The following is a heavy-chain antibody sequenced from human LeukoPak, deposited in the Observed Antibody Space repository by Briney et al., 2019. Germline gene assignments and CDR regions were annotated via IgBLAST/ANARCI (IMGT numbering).Heavy chain of an antibody. CDR1: GFPFSSYA. V-gene: IGHV3-64D*09. Sequence: GGSLRLSYSASGFPFSSYAMHWVRQAPGKGLEYVSAISDSGGSTYYADSVKGRFTISRDNSKNTLYLQMSSLRAEDTAVYFCVRGYAFGPYGRDVWGQGTTVTVSS. D-gene: IGHD5-18*01. J-gene: IGHJ6*02. CDR2: ISDSGGST. CDR3: VRGYAFGPYGRDV.